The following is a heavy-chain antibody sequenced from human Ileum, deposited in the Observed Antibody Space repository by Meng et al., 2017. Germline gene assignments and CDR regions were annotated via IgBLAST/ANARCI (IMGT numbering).Heavy chain of an antibody. J-gene: IGHJ1*01. V-gene: IGHV3-49*04. CDR2: IRGKPHDGTT. CDR1: GFTMNDYT. Sequence: GGSLRLSCVASGFTMNDYTMSWVRQAPGKELEWVGFIRGKPHDGTTDYAASVKGRFTISRDDSKSIAYLQMNSLKSEDTAVYYCARSPAAKYFHHWGQGNLVTVSS. D-gene: IGHD6-25*01. CDR3: ARSPAAKYFHH.